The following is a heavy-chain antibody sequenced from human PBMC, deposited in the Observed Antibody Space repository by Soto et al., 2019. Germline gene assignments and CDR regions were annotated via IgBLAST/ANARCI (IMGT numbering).Heavy chain of an antibody. Sequence: SETLSLTCTVSGASMSDYFWTWIRLPAGQRLEWIGRKSISGSTDYNPSLKGRASMSVDTSKNQFSLRLISVTAADTALYYCARSLGSAAGWSFDVWGQGSLVTVS. J-gene: IGHJ4*02. CDR3: ARSLGSAAGWSFDV. V-gene: IGHV4-4*07. CDR1: GASMSDYF. D-gene: IGHD3-16*01. CDR2: KSISGST.